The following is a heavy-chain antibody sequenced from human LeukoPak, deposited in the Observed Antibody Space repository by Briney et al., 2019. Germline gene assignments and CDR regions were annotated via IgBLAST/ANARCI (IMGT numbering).Heavy chain of an antibody. V-gene: IGHV3-74*01. CDR1: GFTFSSYW. CDR2: INSDGSST. CDR3: ARVPRPYYYDSSGHQSDAFDI. Sequence: GGSLRLSCAASGFTFSSYWMSWVRQAPGKGLVWVSRINSDGSSTSYADSVKGRFTISRDNAKNTLYLQMNSLRAEDTAVYYCARVPRPYYYDSSGHQSDAFDIWGQGTMVTVSS. J-gene: IGHJ3*02. D-gene: IGHD3-22*01.